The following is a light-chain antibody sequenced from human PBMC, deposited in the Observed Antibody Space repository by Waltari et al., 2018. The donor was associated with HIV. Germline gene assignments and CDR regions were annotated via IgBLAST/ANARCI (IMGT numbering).Light chain of an antibody. V-gene: IGKV3D-15*01. J-gene: IGKJ1*01. CDR3: QQYKYWPET. Sequence: EVVLTQAPSTLSVSLGEGASLSCRASQNITNKLGWYQQKAGQAPRLLIYDASRRATAIPDRCSGSGSGTAFNLTISRLVFEDVAVYVCQQYKYWPETFGQGTKVEIK. CDR1: QNITNK. CDR2: DAS.